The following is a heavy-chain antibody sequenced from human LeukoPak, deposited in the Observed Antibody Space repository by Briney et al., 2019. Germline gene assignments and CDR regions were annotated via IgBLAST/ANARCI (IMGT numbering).Heavy chain of an antibody. CDR1: GFTVSGNY. CDR2: IYSDDRT. V-gene: IGHV3-53*01. J-gene: IGHJ6*04. D-gene: IGHD3-22*01. CDR3: TRDEDYYDSSGPDV. Sequence: GGSLRLSCAASGFTVSGNYMSWVRQAPGKGLEWDSVIYSDDRTYYADSVKSRFTISGDNSKNTLYLQMNSLRAEDTAVYYCTRDEDYYDSSGPDVWGKGTTVTVSS.